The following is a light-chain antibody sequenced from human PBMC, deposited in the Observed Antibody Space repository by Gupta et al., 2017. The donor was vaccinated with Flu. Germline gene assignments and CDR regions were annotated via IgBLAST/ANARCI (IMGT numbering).Light chain of an antibody. CDR2: VVS. CDR3: NSYTTTNNVGG. V-gene: IGLV2-14*01. J-gene: IGLJ2*01. CDR1: SSAVGGYDY. Sequence: ITISSTGTSSAVGGYDYVSWYHQHPGKAPKRRIFVVSRRPSGISNRFSGSKSGNTAYPTTPGLQAKEEAYDYCNSYTTTNNVGGFGGGTKLTVL.